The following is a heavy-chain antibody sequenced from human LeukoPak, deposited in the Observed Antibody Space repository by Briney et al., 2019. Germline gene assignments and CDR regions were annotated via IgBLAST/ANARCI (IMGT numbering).Heavy chain of an antibody. CDR1: GFTSSSYA. CDR2: ISGSGGST. CDR3: AKGGGYYKGNWFDP. J-gene: IGHJ5*02. V-gene: IGHV3-23*01. D-gene: IGHD3-3*01. Sequence: GGSLRLSCAASGFTSSSYAMNWVRQAPGTGLEWVSAISGSGGSTYYADSVKGRFTISRDNSKNTLYLQMNSLKAEDTAVYYCAKGGGYYKGNWFDPWGQGTLVTVSS.